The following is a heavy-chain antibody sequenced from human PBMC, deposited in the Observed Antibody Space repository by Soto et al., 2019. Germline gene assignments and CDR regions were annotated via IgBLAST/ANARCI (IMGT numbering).Heavy chain of an antibody. Sequence: GASVKVSCKASGGTVSSYAISWVRQAPGQGLEWMGGIIPIFGTANYAQKFQGRVTITADESTSTAYMELSSLRSEDTAVYYCARGGVLRYYDSSGYNKGAFDIWGKGTMVTVSS. CDR3: ARGGVLRYYDSSGYNKGAFDI. CDR2: IIPIFGTA. CDR1: GGTVSSYA. D-gene: IGHD3-22*01. J-gene: IGHJ3*02. V-gene: IGHV1-69*13.